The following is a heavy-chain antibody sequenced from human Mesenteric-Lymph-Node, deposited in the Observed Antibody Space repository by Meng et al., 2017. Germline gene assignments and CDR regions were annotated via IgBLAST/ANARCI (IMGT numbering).Heavy chain of an antibody. D-gene: IGHD6-19*01. CDR1: GFTFSDFW. V-gene: IGHV3-7*01. CDR2: IQQDGSNK. CDR3: ARARTVAGTYYYYGMDV. Sequence: GESLKISCAASGFTFSDFWMSWVRQAPGKGLEWVANIQQDGSNKYYADSVKGRFTISRDNSKNTLYLQMNSLRAEDTAVYYCARARTVAGTYYYYGMDVWGQGTTVTVSS. J-gene: IGHJ6*02.